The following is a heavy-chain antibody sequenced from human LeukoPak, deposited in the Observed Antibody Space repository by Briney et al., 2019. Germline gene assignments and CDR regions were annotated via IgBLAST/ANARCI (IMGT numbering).Heavy chain of an antibody. J-gene: IGHJ5*02. CDR2: ISYDGSDK. CDR3: ARGGLLRYFDWSRFNWFDP. V-gene: IGHV3-30*04. CDR1: GFTFSSYA. Sequence: GGSLRLSCAASGFTFSSYAMHWVRQAPGKGLEWVAVISYDGSDKYYADSVKGRFTISRDNSKNTLYLQMNSLRAEDTAVYYCARGGLLRYFDWSRFNWFDPWGQGTLVTVSS. D-gene: IGHD3-9*01.